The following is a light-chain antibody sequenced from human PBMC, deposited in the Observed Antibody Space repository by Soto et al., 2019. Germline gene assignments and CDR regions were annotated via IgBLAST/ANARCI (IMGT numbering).Light chain of an antibody. Sequence: EIVMTQSPATLSVSPGERATISCRASQSVSSNLAWYQQKPGQAPRLLIYGASTRATGIPARFSGSGSGTEFTLTISSLQSADFAVYYCQQYNNWPLYTFGQGTKLEIK. CDR2: GAS. CDR3: QQYNNWPLYT. J-gene: IGKJ2*01. CDR1: QSVSSN. V-gene: IGKV3-15*01.